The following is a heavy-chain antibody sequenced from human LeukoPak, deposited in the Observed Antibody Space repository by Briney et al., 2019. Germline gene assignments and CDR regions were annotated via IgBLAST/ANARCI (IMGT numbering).Heavy chain of an antibody. CDR3: ARRGRSTLNGP. V-gene: IGHV4-34*01. CDR2: INHSGST. D-gene: IGHD2-2*01. Sequence: SETLSLTCAVYGGSFSGYYWSWIRQPPGKGLEWIGEINHSGSTNYNPSLKSRVTTSVDTSKNQFSLKLSSVTAADTAVYYCARRGRSTLNGPWGQGTLVTVSS. CDR1: GGSFSGYY. J-gene: IGHJ5*02.